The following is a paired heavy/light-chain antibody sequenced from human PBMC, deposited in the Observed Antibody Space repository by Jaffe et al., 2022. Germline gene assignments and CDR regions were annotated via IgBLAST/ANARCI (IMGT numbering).Heavy chain of an antibody. J-gene: IGHJ4*02. Sequence: QVQLQESGPGLVKPSQTLSLTCTVSGGSISIGSYYWTWIRQPAGKGLEWIGHIYTSGSINYNPSLKSRVTISLYTSKEQFSLELSSVTAADTAVYYCARLDWRDSGSFPSYYFDSWGQGTLVTVSS. CDR1: GGSISIGSYY. D-gene: IGHD1-26*01. V-gene: IGHV4-61*02. CDR3: ARLDWRDSGSFPSYYFDS. CDR2: IYTSGSI.
Light chain of an antibody. CDR2: GKN. CDR3: HSRDSSSNHQL. CDR1: SLRRYY. J-gene: IGLJ2*01. V-gene: IGLV3-19*01. Sequence: SSELTQDPAVSVALGQTVRITCQGDSLRRYYATWYQQQPGQAPLLVIYGKNNRPSGIPDRFSGSSSGNTASLTITGAQAEDEADYYCHSRDSSSNHQLFGGGTKLTVL.